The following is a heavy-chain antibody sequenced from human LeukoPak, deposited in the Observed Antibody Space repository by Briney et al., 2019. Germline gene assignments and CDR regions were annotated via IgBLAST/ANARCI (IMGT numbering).Heavy chain of an antibody. CDR3: ARDASPISEGDGLDV. V-gene: IGHV3-66*01. Sequence: GGSLRLSCAASGLTVNSNFMSWVRQAPGKGLECVSVMYSGGRTFYADSVRGRFTISRDNPKNTLNLQMNSLRAEDTAVYYCARDASPISEGDGLDVWGQGTTVTVSS. J-gene: IGHJ6*02. CDR2: MYSGGRT. D-gene: IGHD1-26*01. CDR1: GLTVNSNF.